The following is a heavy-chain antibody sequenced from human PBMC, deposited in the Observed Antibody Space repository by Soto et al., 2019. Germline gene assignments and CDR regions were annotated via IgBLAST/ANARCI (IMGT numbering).Heavy chain of an antibody. Sequence: QKYLVESGGGVVQPGGSLRLSCVASGSIFSGYGMHWVRQAPGKGLEWVAVIWYDGSNKYYADSVKGRFTISRDNSKNMLYLQMDSLRAEDTAVYYCARDGIGGTVCRGSCDYWGKGTLVTVSS. CDR3: ARDGIGGTVCRGSCDY. CDR2: IWYDGSNK. CDR1: GSIFSGYG. V-gene: IGHV3-33*01. J-gene: IGHJ4*02. D-gene: IGHD1-7*01.